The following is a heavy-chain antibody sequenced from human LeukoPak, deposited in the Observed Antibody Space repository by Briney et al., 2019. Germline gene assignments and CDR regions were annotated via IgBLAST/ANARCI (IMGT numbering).Heavy chain of an antibody. D-gene: IGHD3-3*01. J-gene: IGHJ4*02. CDR3: ARRHRWSGYLYYFDY. CDR2: IYYSGST. V-gene: IGHV4-39*01. Sequence: PSETLSLTCTVSDGSISSSSYYWGWIRQPPGKGLEWIGSIYYSGSTYYNPSLKSRVTISVDTSKNQFSLKLSSVTAADTAVYYCARRHRWSGYLYYFDYWGQGTLVTVSS. CDR1: DGSISSSSYY.